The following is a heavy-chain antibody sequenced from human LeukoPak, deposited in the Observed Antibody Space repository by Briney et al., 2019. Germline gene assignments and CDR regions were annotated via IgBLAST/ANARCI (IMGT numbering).Heavy chain of an antibody. CDR2: IWYDGSNK. D-gene: IGHD3-16*02. V-gene: IGHV3-33*01. CDR3: ASTLEDPYDYVWGSYRYKATDY. CDR1: GFTFSSYG. J-gene: IGHJ4*02. Sequence: GGSLRLSCAASGFTFSSYGMHWVRQAPGKGLEWVAVIWYDGSNKYYADSVKGRFTISRDNSKNTLYLQMNSLRAEDTAVYYCASTLEDPYDYVWGSYRYKATDYWGQGTLVTVSS.